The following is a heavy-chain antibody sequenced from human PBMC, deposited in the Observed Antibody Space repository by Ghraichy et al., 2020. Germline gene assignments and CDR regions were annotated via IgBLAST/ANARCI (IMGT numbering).Heavy chain of an antibody. CDR2: IYHSGRV. Sequence: SETLSLTCDVTGDSVVGSHWWTWVRQAPGKGLEWIGDIYHSGRVHYNPSLQTRLTISLDKSKNQLSLKLTSVTAADTAFYYCARDGGADEDGAASYWPSFWDHWGPGTLVTVSS. J-gene: IGHJ4*02. V-gene: IGHV4-4*02. D-gene: IGHD3-10*01. CDR3: ARDGGADEDGAASYWPSFWDH. CDR1: GDSVVGSHW.